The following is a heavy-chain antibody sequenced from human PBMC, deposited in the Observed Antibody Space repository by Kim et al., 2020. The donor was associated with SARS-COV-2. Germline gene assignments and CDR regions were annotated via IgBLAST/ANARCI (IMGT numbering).Heavy chain of an antibody. CDR2: ISSSGSTI. D-gene: IGHD3-10*01. J-gene: IGHJ3*02. Sequence: GGSLRLSCAASGFTFSDYYMSWIRQAPGKGLEWVSYISSSGSTIYYADSVKGRFTISRDNAKNSLYLQMNSLRAEDTAVYYCARDLYYSPKGAFDIWGQGTMVTVSS. V-gene: IGHV3-11*01. CDR1: GFTFSDYY. CDR3: ARDLYYSPKGAFDI.